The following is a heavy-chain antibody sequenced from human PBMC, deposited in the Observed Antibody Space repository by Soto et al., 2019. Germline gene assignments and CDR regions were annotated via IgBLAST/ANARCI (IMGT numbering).Heavy chain of an antibody. J-gene: IGHJ2*01. CDR1: GFTFSSYG. V-gene: IGHV3-33*01. D-gene: IGHD1-26*01. CDR3: ARVLPWYFDL. CDR2: IWYDGSNK. Sequence: ESGGGVVQPGRSLRLSCAASGFTFSSYGMHWVRQAPGKGLEWVAVIWYDGSNKYYADSVKGRFTISRDNSKNTLYLHMNSLRAEDTAVYYCARVLPWYFDLWGRGTLVTVSS.